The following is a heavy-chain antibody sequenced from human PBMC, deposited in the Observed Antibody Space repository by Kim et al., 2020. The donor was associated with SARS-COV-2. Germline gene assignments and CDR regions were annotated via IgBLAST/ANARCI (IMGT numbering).Heavy chain of an antibody. V-gene: IGHV1-18*01. CDR2: NGQA. Sequence: NGQANYAQKFKSRATTTTDTSTGTAYMERRSLTSDDTAVYYCARSRGYVDYWGQGTLVTVSS. D-gene: IGHD3-10*01. J-gene: IGHJ4*02. CDR3: ARSRGYVDY.